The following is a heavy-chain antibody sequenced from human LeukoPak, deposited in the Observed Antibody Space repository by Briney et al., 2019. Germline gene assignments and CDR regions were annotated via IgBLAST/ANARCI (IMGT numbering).Heavy chain of an antibody. CDR2: IIPIFGTA. Sequence: ASVKVSCKASGGTFSSYAISWVRQAPGQGLEWMGGIIPIFGTANYAQKFQGGVTITADESTSTAYMELSSLRSEDTAVYYCARDIAVAGTGGDAFDIWGQGTMVTVSS. CDR3: ARDIAVAGTGGDAFDI. D-gene: IGHD6-19*01. CDR1: GGTFSSYA. V-gene: IGHV1-69*01. J-gene: IGHJ3*02.